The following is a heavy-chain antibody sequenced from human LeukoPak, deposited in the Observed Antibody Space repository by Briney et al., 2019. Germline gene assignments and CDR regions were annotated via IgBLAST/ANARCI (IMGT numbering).Heavy chain of an antibody. D-gene: IGHD6-13*01. J-gene: IGHJ1*01. Sequence: ASVKVSCKASGYTFTSYDINWVRQATGQGLEWMGWKNPNSGNTGYAQKFQGRVTMTRNTSISTAYMELSSLRSEDTAVYYCARGGIAAAAMGYFQHWGQGTLVTVSS. V-gene: IGHV1-8*01. CDR1: GYTFTSYD. CDR3: ARGGIAAAAMGYFQH. CDR2: KNPNSGNT.